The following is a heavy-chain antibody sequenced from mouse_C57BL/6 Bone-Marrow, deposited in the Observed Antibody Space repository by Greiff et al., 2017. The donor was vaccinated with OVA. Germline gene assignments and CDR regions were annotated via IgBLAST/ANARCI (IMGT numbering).Heavy chain of an antibody. Sequence: EVQLVESGGGLVKPGGSLKLSCAASGFTFSDYGMHWVRQAPEKGLEWVAYISSGSSTIYYADTVKGRFTISRDNAKNTLFLQRTSLRSEDTAMYYCARDYSKPLYAMDYWGQGTSVTVSS. CDR3: ARDYSKPLYAMDY. J-gene: IGHJ4*01. V-gene: IGHV5-17*01. CDR1: GFTFSDYG. D-gene: IGHD2-5*01. CDR2: ISSGSSTI.